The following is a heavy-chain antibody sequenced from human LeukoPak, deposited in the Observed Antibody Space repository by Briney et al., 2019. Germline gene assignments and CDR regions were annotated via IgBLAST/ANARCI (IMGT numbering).Heavy chain of an antibody. CDR2: INHSGST. J-gene: IGHJ5*02. V-gene: IGHV4-34*01. D-gene: IGHD5-18*01. CDR1: GGSFSGYY. Sequence: PSETLSLTCAVYGGSFSGYYWSWIRQPPGKGLEWIGEINHSGSTNYNPSLKSRVTISVDTSKNQFSLKLSSVTAADTAVYYCARGRYMNWFDPWGQGTLVTVSS. CDR3: ARGRYMNWFDP.